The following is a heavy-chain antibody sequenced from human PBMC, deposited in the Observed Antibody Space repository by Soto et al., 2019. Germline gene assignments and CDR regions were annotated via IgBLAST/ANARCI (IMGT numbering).Heavy chain of an antibody. V-gene: IGHV1-18*01. CDR2: MDPKSGNA. J-gene: IGHJ5*02. Sequence: ASVKVSCKASGYTLTNFGISWVRQATGQGLEWMGWMDPKSGNADYAQKLQGRVTMTTDTSTSTAYMELRSLRSDDTAVYYCARLTYYGSGSPWFDPWGQGTLVTVSS. CDR3: ARLTYYGSGSPWFDP. D-gene: IGHD3-10*01. CDR1: GYTLTNFG.